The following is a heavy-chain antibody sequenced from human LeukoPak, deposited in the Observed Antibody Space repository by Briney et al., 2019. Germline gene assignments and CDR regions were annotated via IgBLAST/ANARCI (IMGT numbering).Heavy chain of an antibody. CDR3: ARPDQRGYTYGYSAFDI. CDR2: IYYNGSI. Sequence: SETLSLTCTVSGRSISSSNYYWGWIRQPPGKGLEWIGRIYYNGSIYYNPPLKSRDTISPDTSKNQYSLKLSSVTAADTAVYCCARPDQRGYTYGYSAFDIWGQGTMVTVSS. CDR1: GRSISSSNYY. D-gene: IGHD5-18*01. V-gene: IGHV4-39*01. J-gene: IGHJ3*02.